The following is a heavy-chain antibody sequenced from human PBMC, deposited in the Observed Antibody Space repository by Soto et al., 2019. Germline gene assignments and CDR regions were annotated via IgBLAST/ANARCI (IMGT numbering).Heavy chain of an antibody. CDR3: ARGNYYGMDV. Sequence: SETLSLTCTVSGGSISSYYWSWIRQPPGKGLEWIGYIYYSGSTNYNPSLKSRVTIFVDTSKNQFSLKLSSVTAADTAVYYCARGNYYGMDVWGQGTTVTVSS. V-gene: IGHV4-59*01. J-gene: IGHJ6*02. CDR1: GGSISSYY. CDR2: IYYSGST.